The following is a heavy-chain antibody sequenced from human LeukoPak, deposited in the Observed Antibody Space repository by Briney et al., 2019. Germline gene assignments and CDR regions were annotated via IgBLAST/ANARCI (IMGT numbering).Heavy chain of an antibody. D-gene: IGHD2/OR15-2a*01. CDR3: VSFYETY. J-gene: IGHJ4*02. V-gene: IGHV3-74*01. CDR1: GNYW. Sequence: GGSLRLSCAASGNYWMHWVRQAPGKGLVWVSHINSDGSWTSYADSVKGRFTISRDNAKNTVYLQMNSLRAEDTAVYYCVSFYETYWGRGTLVTVPS. CDR2: INSDGSWT.